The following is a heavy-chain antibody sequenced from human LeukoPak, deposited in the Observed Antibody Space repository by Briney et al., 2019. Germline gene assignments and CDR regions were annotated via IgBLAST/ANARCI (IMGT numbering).Heavy chain of an antibody. V-gene: IGHV1-18*01. Sequence: ASVKVSCKASGYTFTSYGISWVRQAPGQGLEWMGWISAYNGNTNYAQKLQGRVTMTTDTSTSTAYMELRSLRSDDTAVYYCARVDYYYGSGSLMAFDIWGQGTMVTDSS. D-gene: IGHD3-10*01. CDR1: GYTFTSYG. CDR2: ISAYNGNT. J-gene: IGHJ3*02. CDR3: ARVDYYYGSGSLMAFDI.